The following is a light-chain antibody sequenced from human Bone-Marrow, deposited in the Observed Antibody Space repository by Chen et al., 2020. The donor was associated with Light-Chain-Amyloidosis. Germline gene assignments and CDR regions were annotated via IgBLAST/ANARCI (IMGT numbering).Light chain of an antibody. CDR3: QSADSSGTYEVI. CDR2: RDT. J-gene: IGLJ2*01. Sequence: YELTQPPSVSVSPGKTARITCYGDDLPTKYAYWYQQKPGQAPVLVIHRDTERPSGISERFSGSSSGTTATLTISGVQAEDEADYHCQSADSSGTYEVIFCGGTKLTVL. CDR1: DLPTKY. V-gene: IGLV3-25*03.